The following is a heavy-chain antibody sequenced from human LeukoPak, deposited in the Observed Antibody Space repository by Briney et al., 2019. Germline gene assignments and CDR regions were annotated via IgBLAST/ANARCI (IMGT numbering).Heavy chain of an antibody. Sequence: SETLSLTCTVSGGSISSYYWSWIRQPPGKGLEWIGYIYYSGSTNYNPSLKSRVTISVDTSKNQFSLKLSSVTAADTAVYYCARGSGYEGAFDIWGQRTMVTVSS. V-gene: IGHV4-59*01. CDR1: GGSISSYY. CDR2: IYYSGST. CDR3: ARGSGYEGAFDI. J-gene: IGHJ3*02. D-gene: IGHD2-2*01.